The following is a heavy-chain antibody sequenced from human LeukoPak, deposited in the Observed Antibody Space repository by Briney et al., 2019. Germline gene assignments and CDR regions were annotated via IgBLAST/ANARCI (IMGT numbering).Heavy chain of an antibody. D-gene: IGHD4-23*01. J-gene: IGHJ3*01. V-gene: IGHV1-58*01. CDR3: AAEGRPTVVTFRKGAVDL. Sequence: TSVKVSCKASGFTFASSAVQWVRQARGQRLEWIGWIVVGSGNTNYAQKFQERVTITRDMSTSTVYMELSSLRSEDTAVYYCAAEGRPTVVTFRKGAVDLWGQGTMVTVSS. CDR2: IVVGSGNT. CDR1: GFTFASSA.